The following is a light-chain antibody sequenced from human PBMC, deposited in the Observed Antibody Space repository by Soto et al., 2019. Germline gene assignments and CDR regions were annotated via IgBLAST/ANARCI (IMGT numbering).Light chain of an antibody. CDR3: QQYCSSPWT. CDR2: WAS. Sequence: DIVMTQSPDSLAVSLGERATINCRSSQSVLYSSSNKNYLAWYQQKPGQPPQLLIYWASTRESVVPDRFSGSGPGTDFTLTNSSLQAEDVAVYYCQQYCSSPWTFGQGTKVEIK. CDR1: QSVLYSSSNKNY. V-gene: IGKV4-1*01. J-gene: IGKJ1*01.